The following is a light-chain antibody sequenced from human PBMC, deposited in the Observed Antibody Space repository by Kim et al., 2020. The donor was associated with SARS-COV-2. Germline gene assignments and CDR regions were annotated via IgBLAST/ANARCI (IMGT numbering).Light chain of an antibody. Sequence: QSALTQPRSVSGSPGQSVTISCTGTSSDVGRYNYVSWYQQHPGKDPKVLIYDVSKRPSGVTDRFSGSKSGNTASLTISVLQADDEADYYCCSYSGPYCYVFGTGTKVTVL. CDR2: DVS. J-gene: IGLJ1*01. CDR1: SSDVGRYNY. V-gene: IGLV2-11*01. CDR3: CSYSGPYCYV.